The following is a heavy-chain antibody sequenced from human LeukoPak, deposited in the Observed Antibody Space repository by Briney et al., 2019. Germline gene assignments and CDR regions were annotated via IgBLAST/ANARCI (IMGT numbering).Heavy chain of an antibody. CDR2: ISAYNGNT. Sequence: ASVKVSCKASGYTFTGYYMHWVRQAPGQGLEWMGWISAYNGNTNYAQKLQGRVTMTTDTSTSTAYMELRSLRSDDTAVYYCATWQWELTPHWGQGTLVTVSS. D-gene: IGHD1-26*01. CDR3: ATWQWELTPH. J-gene: IGHJ4*02. CDR1: GYTFTGYY. V-gene: IGHV1-18*04.